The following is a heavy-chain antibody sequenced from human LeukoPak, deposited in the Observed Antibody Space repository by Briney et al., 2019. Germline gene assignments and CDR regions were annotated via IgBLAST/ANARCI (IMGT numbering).Heavy chain of an antibody. J-gene: IGHJ4*02. CDR3: ARVSGRLERQSDLDY. D-gene: IGHD1-1*01. V-gene: IGHV3-21*01. CDR1: GFSFSNSW. Sequence: GGSLRLSCVASGFSFSNSWMTWVRQAPGKGLEWVSSISGDSTYIYNAGSVKGRFTISRDNAQASLYLQMISLRADDTAVYYCARVSGRLERQSDLDYWGQGTLVIVSS. CDR2: ISGDSTYI.